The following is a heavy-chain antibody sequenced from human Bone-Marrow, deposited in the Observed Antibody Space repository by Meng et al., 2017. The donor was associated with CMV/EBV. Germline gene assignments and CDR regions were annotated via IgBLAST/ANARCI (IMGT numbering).Heavy chain of an antibody. Sequence: SETLSLTCAVSGDSVSSNTAAWNWTRQSPSRGLEWLGRTYYRSQWFNDYAVSVKGRISISSDTSKNQFSLQLNSVTPADTAVYYCSRGEDDSSGSTLLAFDFWGRGTMVTVSS. V-gene: IGHV6-1*01. CDR3: SRGEDDSSGSTLLAFDF. D-gene: IGHD3-22*01. CDR2: TYYRSQWFN. CDR1: GDSVSSNTAA. J-gene: IGHJ3*01.